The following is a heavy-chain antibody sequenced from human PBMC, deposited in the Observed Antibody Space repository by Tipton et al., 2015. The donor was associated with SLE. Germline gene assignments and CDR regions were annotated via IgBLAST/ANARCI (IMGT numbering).Heavy chain of an antibody. CDR1: GFTFSSYA. J-gene: IGHJ6*02. CDR3: ARDLVSEYTGFYGLDV. D-gene: IGHD5-12*01. V-gene: IGHV3-30*04. Sequence: SLRLSCAASGFTFSSYAMHWVRQAPGKGLEWVAVISYDGSNKYYADSVKGRFTISRDNSKNTLYLQMNSLRAEDTAVYYCARDLVSEYTGFYGLDVWGQGTTVTVSS. CDR2: ISYDGSNK.